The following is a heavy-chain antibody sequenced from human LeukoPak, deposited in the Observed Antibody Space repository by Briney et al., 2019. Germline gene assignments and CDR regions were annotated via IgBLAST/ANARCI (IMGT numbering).Heavy chain of an antibody. J-gene: IGHJ1*01. V-gene: IGHV3-30*18. Sequence: PGGSLRLSCAASGFTFSSYGMHWVRQAPGKGLEWVAVISYDGSNKYYADSVKGRFTISRDNSKNTLYLQMNSLRAEDTAVYYCAKDREDPIVVVVAAWYFQHWGQGTLVTVSS. CDR1: GFTFSSYG. D-gene: IGHD2-15*01. CDR2: ISYDGSNK. CDR3: AKDREDPIVVVVAAWYFQH.